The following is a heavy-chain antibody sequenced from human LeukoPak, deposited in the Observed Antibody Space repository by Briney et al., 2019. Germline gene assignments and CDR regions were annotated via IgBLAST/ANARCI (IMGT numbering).Heavy chain of an antibody. Sequence: PGGSLRLSCAASGFTFSSYAMHWVRQAPGKGLEWVAVISYDGSNKYYADSVKGRFTISRDNSKNTLYLQMNSLRAEDTAVYYCARENSIAAAGTRGVYFDYWGQGTLVTVSS. CDR1: GFTFSSYA. V-gene: IGHV3-30-3*01. CDR2: ISYDGSNK. J-gene: IGHJ4*02. CDR3: ARENSIAAAGTRGVYFDY. D-gene: IGHD6-13*01.